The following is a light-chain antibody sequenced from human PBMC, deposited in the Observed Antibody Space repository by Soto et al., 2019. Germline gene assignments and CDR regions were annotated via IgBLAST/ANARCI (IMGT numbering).Light chain of an antibody. CDR1: QNIARY. CDR3: QQTYSTTPFT. Sequence: DIQMTQSPSSLSASVGDRVTITCRSSQNIARYVNWYQQNPGKAPRLLISGASNLQSGVPSRFSGSGSGTDFTLTISSLQPEDLATYFCQQTYSTTPFTFGPGTKVQIK. J-gene: IGKJ3*01. CDR2: GAS. V-gene: IGKV1-39*01.